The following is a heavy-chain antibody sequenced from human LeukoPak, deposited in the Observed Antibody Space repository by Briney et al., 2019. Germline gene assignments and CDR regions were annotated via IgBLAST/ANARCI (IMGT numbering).Heavy chain of an antibody. J-gene: IGHJ6*02. V-gene: IGHV3-7*01. CDR1: GFTFSSYG. D-gene: IGHD1-14*01. Sequence: GGSLRLSCAASGFTFSSYGMHWVRQAPGKGLEWVANIKQDGSEKYYVDSVKGRFTISRDNAKNSLYLQMNSLRAEDTAVYYCATRGTPPYYYGMDVWGQGTTVTVSS. CDR2: IKQDGSEK. CDR3: ATRGTPPYYYGMDV.